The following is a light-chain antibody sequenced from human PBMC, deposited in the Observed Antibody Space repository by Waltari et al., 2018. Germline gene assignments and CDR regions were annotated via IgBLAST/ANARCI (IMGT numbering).Light chain of an antibody. CDR1: QGISSY. J-gene: IGKJ1*01. V-gene: IGKV1-8*01. CDR2: AAS. Sequence: AIRMTQSPSSLSASTGDRVTITCRASQGISSYLAWYQQKPGKAPKLLIYAASTLQSGVPSRFSRSGSGTDFTLTISCLQAEDFATYYCQQYYSYPPTFRQGTKVEIK. CDR3: QQYYSYPPT.